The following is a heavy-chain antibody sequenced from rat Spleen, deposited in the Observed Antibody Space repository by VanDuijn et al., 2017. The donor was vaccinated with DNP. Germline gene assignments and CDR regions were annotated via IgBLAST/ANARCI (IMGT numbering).Heavy chain of an antibody. D-gene: IGHD1-11*01. CDR1: GFSFRAYD. CDR2: MSPTTRSS. CDR3: TRGGTYYFDY. J-gene: IGHJ2*01. Sequence: EVQLVESGGALVQPGRSLKLSCVASGFSFRAYDMAWVRQAPTKGLEWVACMSPTTRSSYYRDSVRGRFTVSRDDSTSTLYLQMDSLRSEDTATYYCTRGGTYYFDYWGQGVMVTVSS. V-gene: IGHV5-27*01.